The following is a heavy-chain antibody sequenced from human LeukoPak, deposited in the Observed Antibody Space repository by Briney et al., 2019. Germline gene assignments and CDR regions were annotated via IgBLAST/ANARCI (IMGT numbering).Heavy chain of an antibody. CDR3: AKDRPNFHENSGHYYRRDGDS. J-gene: IGHJ5*01. V-gene: IGHV3-23*01. D-gene: IGHD3-22*01. CDR1: GFTFYMYA. CDR2: MCGTAGCT. Sequence: PGGSLTLSCQASGFTFYMYAMSWVRQAPGKGLEWVASMCGTAGCTFYPDSVKGRFTISRDNSKNVLCLRMNSLTAGDTAIYYCAKDRPNFHENSGHYYRRDGDSWGQGTLVTVSS.